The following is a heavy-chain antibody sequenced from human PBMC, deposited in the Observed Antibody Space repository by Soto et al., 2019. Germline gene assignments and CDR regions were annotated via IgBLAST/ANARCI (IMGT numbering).Heavy chain of an antibody. J-gene: IGHJ6*02. V-gene: IGHV3-53*01. CDR3: ARPDENSFPSGLDV. CDR2: LYRGGYI. D-gene: IGHD4-4*01. Sequence: PGGSLRLSCTVSGMRVDDYHLTWVRQAPGRGLEWVSILYRGGYIRYRDSVLGRFTISRDTSKNTLYLQMNYLTVEDTATYYCARPDENSFPSGLDVLGQGTTVTVFS. CDR1: GMRVDDYH.